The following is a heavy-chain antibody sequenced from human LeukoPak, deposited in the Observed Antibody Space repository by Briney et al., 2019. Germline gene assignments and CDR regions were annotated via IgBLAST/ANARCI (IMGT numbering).Heavy chain of an antibody. D-gene: IGHD3-22*01. CDR2: ISSSGSTI. CDR3: AVYYYDSSGYSVGDY. CDR1: GFTFKNYW. J-gene: IGHJ4*02. Sequence: GGSLKLSCTSSGFTFKNYWMAWVRQAPGKGLEWVSYISSSGSTIYYADSVKGRFTISRDNAKNSLYLQMNSLRAEDTAVYYCAVYYYDSSGYSVGDYWGQGTLVTVSS. V-gene: IGHV3-48*04.